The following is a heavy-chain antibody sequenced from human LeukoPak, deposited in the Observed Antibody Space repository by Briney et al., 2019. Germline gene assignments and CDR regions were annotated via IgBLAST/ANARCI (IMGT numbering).Heavy chain of an antibody. CDR3: ARDIVLMVYAISYYYYMDG. J-gene: IGHJ6*03. Sequence: ASVKVSCKAYGYTFTGYYMHWVRQPPGQGREWMGWINPNGGDTNYAQKFRCRVTTTRDTSISTAYIELSRVRSDDTAVYYCARDIVLMVYAISYYYYMDGWGKGTTVTVSS. CDR2: INPNGGDT. D-gene: IGHD2-8*01. CDR1: GYTFTGYY. V-gene: IGHV1-2*02.